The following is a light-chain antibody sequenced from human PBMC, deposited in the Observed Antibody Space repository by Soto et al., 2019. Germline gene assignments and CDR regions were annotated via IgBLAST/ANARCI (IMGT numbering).Light chain of an antibody. CDR1: SSDVGGYNY. V-gene: IGLV2-11*01. Sequence: QSALTQPRSVSGSPGQSVTISCTGTSSDVGGYNYVSWYQQHPGKAPKLIIYAVTKRPLGVPDRFSGSKSGDTASLTISGLQAEDEADYYCCSYAGSYTLIIGGGTKLTVL. J-gene: IGLJ2*01. CDR3: CSYAGSYTLI. CDR2: AVT.